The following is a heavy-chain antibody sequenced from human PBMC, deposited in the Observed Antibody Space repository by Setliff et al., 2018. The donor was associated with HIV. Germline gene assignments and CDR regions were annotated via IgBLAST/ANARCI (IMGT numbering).Heavy chain of an antibody. V-gene: IGHV1-69*05. Sequence: SVKVSCKASGGTLSNYAVNWVRQAPGGGLEWMGEIIPMFHRTQYAQRFQGRVTFTTDESTNIAYMDMSSLRSDDTGIYYCARGRMAAAGMFIPRALDYWGRGALVTVSS. D-gene: IGHD6-13*01. CDR2: IIPMFHRT. J-gene: IGHJ4*03. CDR3: ARGRMAAAGMFIPRALDY. CDR1: GGTLSNYA.